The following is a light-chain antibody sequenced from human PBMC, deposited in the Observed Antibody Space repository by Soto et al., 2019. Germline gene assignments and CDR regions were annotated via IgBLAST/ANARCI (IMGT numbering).Light chain of an antibody. Sequence: QSALTQPASVSGSPGQSITISCTGTSSDLGGYDYVSWYQQYPGKAPKLMIYDVSKRPSGVPDRFSGSKSGNTASLTISGPQAEDEADYYCCSYAGSYPYVFGTGTKLTVL. CDR1: SSDLGGYDY. CDR2: DVS. V-gene: IGLV2-11*01. J-gene: IGLJ1*01. CDR3: CSYAGSYPYV.